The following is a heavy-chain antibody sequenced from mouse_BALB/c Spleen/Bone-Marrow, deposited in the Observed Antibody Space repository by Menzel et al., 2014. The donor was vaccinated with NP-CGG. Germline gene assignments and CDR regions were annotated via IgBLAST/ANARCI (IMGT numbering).Heavy chain of an antibody. J-gene: IGHJ4*01. CDR3: RSYDYAMDY. CDR2: IYPGSGST. Sequence: LQQSGSELVRPGASVKLSCKASGYTFTSYWMHWVRQRPGQGLEWIGNIYPGSGSTNYDEKFKSKATLTVDTSSSTAYMQLSSLTSEDSAVHYCRSYDYAMDYWGQGTSVTVSS. V-gene: IGHV1S22*01. D-gene: IGHD1-1*01. CDR1: GYTFTSYW.